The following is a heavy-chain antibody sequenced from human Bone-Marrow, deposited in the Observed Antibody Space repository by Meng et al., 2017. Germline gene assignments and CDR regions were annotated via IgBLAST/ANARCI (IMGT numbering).Heavy chain of an antibody. Sequence: GESLKISCAASGFTLSRYAMYWVRQAPGKGLEWVAVISYGGSNKYYADSVNGRFTISRDNSKNTLYLQMNSLRAEDTAVYYCARGGIAAAGTHYYGMDVWGQGTTVTVSS. CDR1: GFTLSRYA. V-gene: IGHV3-30*04. J-gene: IGHJ6*02. CDR2: ISYGGSNK. CDR3: ARGGIAAAGTHYYGMDV. D-gene: IGHD6-13*01.